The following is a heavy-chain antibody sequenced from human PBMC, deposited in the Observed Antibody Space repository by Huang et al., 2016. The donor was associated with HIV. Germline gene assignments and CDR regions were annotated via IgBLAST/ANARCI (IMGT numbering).Heavy chain of an antibody. V-gene: IGHV5-51*03. Sequence: EVQLVQSGVEVKKPGESLKISCKGSGFSFTSYWIGWVGQMPGKGLEWRGIILPGNSNTFYSPACQGQVTISADKYTRTAYLQWSSLKASDSAIYYCAIHDSNDFTFDDWGQGTLVAVSS. D-gene: IGHD5-18*01. CDR1: GFSFTSYW. CDR3: AIHDSNDFTFDD. CDR2: ILPGNSNT. J-gene: IGHJ4*02.